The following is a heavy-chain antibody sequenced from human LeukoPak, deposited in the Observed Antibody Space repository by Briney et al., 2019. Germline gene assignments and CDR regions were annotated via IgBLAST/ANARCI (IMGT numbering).Heavy chain of an antibody. V-gene: IGHV4-34*01. D-gene: IGHD3-22*01. CDR3: ARGRTTWGSYYYDSSGYLVDY. Sequence: SETLSLICAVYGGSFSGYYWSWIRQPPGKGLEWIGEINHSGSTNYNPSLKSRVTISVDTSKNQFSLKLSSVTAADTAVYYCARGRTTWGSYYYDSSGYLVDYWGQGTLVTVSS. J-gene: IGHJ4*02. CDR2: INHSGST. CDR1: GGSFSGYY.